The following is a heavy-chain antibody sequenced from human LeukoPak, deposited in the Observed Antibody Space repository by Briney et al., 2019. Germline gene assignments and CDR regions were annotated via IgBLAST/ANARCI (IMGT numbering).Heavy chain of an antibody. CDR2: IIPIFGTA. CDR3: AKGYGWEASYYYYYMDV. D-gene: IGHD1-26*01. Sequence: ASVKVSCKASGGTFSSYAISWVRQAPGQGLEWMGGIIPIFGTANYAQKFQGRVTITADKSTSTAYMELSSLRSEDTAVYYCAKGYGWEASYYYYYMDVWGKGTTVTISS. CDR1: GGTFSSYA. J-gene: IGHJ6*03. V-gene: IGHV1-69*06.